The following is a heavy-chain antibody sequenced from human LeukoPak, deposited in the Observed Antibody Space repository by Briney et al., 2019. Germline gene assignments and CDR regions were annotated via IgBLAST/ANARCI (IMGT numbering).Heavy chain of an antibody. CDR1: GGSVSSGSYY. D-gene: IGHD2/OR15-2a*01. CDR3: VGNGYYALDY. Sequence: KPSETLSLTCTVSGGSVSSGSYYWSWIRQPPGKGLEWIGYIYYSGGTNYNPSLKSRVTISVDKSKNHLSLKLTSVTAADTAVYFCVGNGYYALDYWGQGALVTVAS. V-gene: IGHV4-61*01. CDR2: IYYSGGT. J-gene: IGHJ4*02.